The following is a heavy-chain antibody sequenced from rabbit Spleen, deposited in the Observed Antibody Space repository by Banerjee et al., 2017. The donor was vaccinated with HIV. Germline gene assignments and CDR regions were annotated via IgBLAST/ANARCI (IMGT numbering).Heavy chain of an antibody. V-gene: IGHV1S45*01. CDR2: INTATGKP. CDR3: ARDLPGAIGWNFYL. Sequence: QEQLVSSGEGLDKPEGSLTLTSKASGFSFNDRDVMCWVRQAPGKGLEWIACINTATGKPVYSTWAKGRFTVSTTSSTTVTLQMTSLTAADTAAYFCARDLPGAIGWNFYLWGPGTLVTVS. D-gene: IGHD3-1*01. CDR1: GFSFNDRDV. J-gene: IGHJ4*01.